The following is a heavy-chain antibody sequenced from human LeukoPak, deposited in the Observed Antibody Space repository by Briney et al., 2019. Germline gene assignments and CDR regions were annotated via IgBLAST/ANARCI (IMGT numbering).Heavy chain of an antibody. CDR1: GGSIISYY. CDR2: IYYSGST. V-gene: IGHV4-59*01. CDR3: AREVTVAEFDY. J-gene: IGHJ4*02. D-gene: IGHD6-19*01. Sequence: TSETLSLTCTVSGGSIISYYWSWIRQPPGKGLEWIGYIYYSGSTNYNPSLKSRVTISVDTSKNQFSLKLSSVTAADTAVYYCAREVTVAEFDYWGQGTLVTVSS.